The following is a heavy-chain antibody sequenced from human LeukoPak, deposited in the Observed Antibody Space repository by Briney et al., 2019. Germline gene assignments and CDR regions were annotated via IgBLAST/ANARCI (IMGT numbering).Heavy chain of an antibody. V-gene: IGHV3-23*01. CDR2: MSGSCGIT. Sequence: KPGGSLRLSCAASGFTFSTYGMSWVRQAPGKGLEWLSAMSGSCGITYYADPEKGRFPISRDNSKNTLYLQMNSLRAEGTAVYYCAKSLGYVVVTANDYWGQGTLVTVSS. D-gene: IGHD2-21*02. J-gene: IGHJ4*02. CDR3: AKSLGYVVVTANDY. CDR1: GFTFSTYG.